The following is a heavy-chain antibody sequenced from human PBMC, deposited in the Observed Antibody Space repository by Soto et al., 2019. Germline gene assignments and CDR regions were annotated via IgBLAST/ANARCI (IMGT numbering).Heavy chain of an antibody. CDR2: ISGSAGAT. J-gene: IGHJ4*02. Sequence: GGSLRLSCAASGFTFSAYAMTWVRQAPGKGLEWVSVISGSAGATYYADSVKGRFTISRDNSKNTLYLQMNSLRAEDTAVYYCARQDYSTTWYLNYWGQGTLVTVPQ. CDR3: ARQDYSTTWYLNY. D-gene: IGHD6-13*01. V-gene: IGHV3-23*01. CDR1: GFTFSAYA.